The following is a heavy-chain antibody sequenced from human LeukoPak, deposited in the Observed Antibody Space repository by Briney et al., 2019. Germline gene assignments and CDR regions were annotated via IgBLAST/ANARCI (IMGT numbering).Heavy chain of an antibody. CDR3: ASVHYAMDV. J-gene: IGHJ6*02. V-gene: IGHV3-21*01. CDR2: ISGSTIYI. Sequence: GGSLRLSCAASGFTFSSYSMNWVRQAPGKGLEWVSSISGSTIYIHYADSVKGRFTIYRDNAKNSLYLQMNSLRAEDTAVYYCASVHYAMDVWGQGTTVTVSS. CDR1: GFTFSSYS.